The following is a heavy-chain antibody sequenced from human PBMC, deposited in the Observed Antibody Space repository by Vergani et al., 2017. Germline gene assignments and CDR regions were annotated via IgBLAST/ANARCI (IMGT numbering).Heavy chain of an antibody. V-gene: IGHV4-59*01. CDR1: GGSISSYY. J-gene: IGHJ6*03. D-gene: IGHD2-2*01. CDR2: IYYSGST. CDR3: ARAVVPAARYYYYYMDV. Sequence: QVQLQESGPGLVKPSETLSLTSTVSGGSISSYYWSWIRQPPGKGLEWIGYIYYSGSTNYNPSLKSGVTISVDTSKNQFSLKLSSVTAADTAVYYCARAVVPAARYYYYYMDVWGK.